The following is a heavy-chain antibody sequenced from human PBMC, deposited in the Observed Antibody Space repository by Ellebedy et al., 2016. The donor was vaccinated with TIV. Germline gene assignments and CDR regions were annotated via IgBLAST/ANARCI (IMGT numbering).Heavy chain of an antibody. J-gene: IGHJ4*02. V-gene: IGHV3-15*07. CDR3: TTGNSMVRGMGY. CDR1: GFTFSNVW. Sequence: GGSLRLSCAASGFTFSNVWINWVRQAPGKGLEWVGRIKSKTDGGTTDYAAPVKGRFTILRDDSKNTLYLQMNSLKTEDTAVYYCTTGNSMVRGMGYWGQGTLVTVFS. D-gene: IGHD3-10*01. CDR2: IKSKTDGGTT.